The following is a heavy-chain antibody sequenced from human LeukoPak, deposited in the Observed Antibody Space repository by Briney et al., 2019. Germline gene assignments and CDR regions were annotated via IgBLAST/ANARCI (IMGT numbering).Heavy chain of an antibody. CDR1: GFTVSSNY. Sequence: PGGPLRLSCAASGFTVSSNYMSWVRQAPGRGLEWVSVIYSGGSTYYADSVKGRFTISRDNSKNTLYLQMNSLRAEDTAVYYCARGKSGSYLTPFDYWGQGTLVTVSS. D-gene: IGHD1-26*01. V-gene: IGHV3-66*02. J-gene: IGHJ4*02. CDR3: ARGKSGSYLTPFDY. CDR2: IYSGGST.